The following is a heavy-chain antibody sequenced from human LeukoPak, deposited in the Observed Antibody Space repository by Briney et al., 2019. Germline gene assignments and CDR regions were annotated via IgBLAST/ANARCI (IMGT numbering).Heavy chain of an antibody. CDR2: IIPILGIA. Sequence: SVKVSCKASGGTFSSYAISWVRQAPGQGLEWMGRIIPILGIANYAQKFQGRVTITADKSTSTAYMELSSLRSDDTAVYYCARGYQAGGYFDYWGQGTLVTVSS. CDR3: ARGYQAGGYFDY. D-gene: IGHD2-8*02. CDR1: GGTFSSYA. J-gene: IGHJ4*02. V-gene: IGHV1-69*04.